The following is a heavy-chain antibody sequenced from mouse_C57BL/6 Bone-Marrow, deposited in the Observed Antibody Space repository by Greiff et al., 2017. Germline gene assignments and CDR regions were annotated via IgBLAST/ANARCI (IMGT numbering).Heavy chain of an antibody. CDR1: GYTFTSYW. Sequence: QVQLQQPGAELVKPGASVKMSCKASGYTFTSYWITWVKQRPGKGLEWIGDIYPGSGSTNYNEKFKSKATLTVDTSTSTAYMQLCSLTSKVSVVYYCTRRITTVADAMDYWVQGTSVTVSS. V-gene: IGHV1-55*01. CDR2: IYPGSGST. D-gene: IGHD1-1*01. J-gene: IGHJ4*01. CDR3: TRRITTVADAMDY.